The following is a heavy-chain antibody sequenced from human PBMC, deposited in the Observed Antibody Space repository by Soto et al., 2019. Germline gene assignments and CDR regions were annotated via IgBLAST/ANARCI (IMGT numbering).Heavy chain of an antibody. V-gene: IGHV3-23*01. Sequence: VHLLESGGGLVQPGGSLRLSCAASGFTFSAYSLSWVRQAPGKGLKWVSGISGLGGSRDYADSVKGRFTISRDNSKNSLELQMDSVIVEDTAVHYCAKSYCSTWEQYYFDYWGQGTLLTVSS. CDR3: AKSYCSTWEQYYFDY. CDR2: ISGLGGSR. J-gene: IGHJ4*02. CDR1: GFTFSAYS. D-gene: IGHD2-2*01.